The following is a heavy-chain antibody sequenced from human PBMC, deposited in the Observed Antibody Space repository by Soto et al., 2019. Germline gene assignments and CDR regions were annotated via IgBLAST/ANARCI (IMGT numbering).Heavy chain of an antibody. D-gene: IGHD6-13*01. V-gene: IGHV4-39*07. CDR2: INHSGST. J-gene: IGHJ6*02. CDR1: GGSISSSSYY. Sequence: SETLSLTCTVSGGSISSSSYYWGWIRQPPGKGLEWIGEINHSGSTNYNPSLKSRVTISVDTSKNQFSLKLSSVTAADTAVYYCARLQQQRNYYYYYGMDVWGQGTTVTVSS. CDR3: ARLQQQRNYYYYYGMDV.